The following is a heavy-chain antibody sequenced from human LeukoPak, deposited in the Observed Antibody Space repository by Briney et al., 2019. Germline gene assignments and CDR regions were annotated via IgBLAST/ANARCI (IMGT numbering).Heavy chain of an antibody. CDR2: IYYSGST. Sequence: SETLSLTCTVSGGPISSYYWSWIRQPPGKGLEWIGYIYYSGSTNYNPSLKSRVTISVDTSKNQFSLKLSSVTAADTAVYYCARDRSSSGVFFDYWGQGTLVTVSS. J-gene: IGHJ4*02. CDR3: ARDRSSSGVFFDY. D-gene: IGHD6-19*01. CDR1: GGPISSYY. V-gene: IGHV4-59*01.